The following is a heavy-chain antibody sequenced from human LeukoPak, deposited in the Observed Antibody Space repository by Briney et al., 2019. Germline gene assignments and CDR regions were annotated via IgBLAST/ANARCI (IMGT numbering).Heavy chain of an antibody. CDR2: ISYGGST. J-gene: IGHJ3*01. D-gene: IGHD3-3*01. V-gene: IGHV4-59*01. CDR3: ARGIFGMVLNAFDL. CDR1: GGSISSYY. Sequence: KPSETLSLTCTVSGGSISSYYWTWIRQPPGRGLEWVGYISYGGSTNYNPSPKSRVTISVDTSTNQFSLKLSSVTAADTAVYYCARGIFGMVLNAFDLWGRGTMVTVSS.